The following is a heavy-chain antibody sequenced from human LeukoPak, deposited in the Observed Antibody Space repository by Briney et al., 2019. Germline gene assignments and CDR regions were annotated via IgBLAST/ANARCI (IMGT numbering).Heavy chain of an antibody. CDR3: ARGYSSGWYPGFDY. V-gene: IGHV3-74*01. CDR1: GFTFSSYW. Sequence: PGGSLRLSCAASGFTFSSYWMHWVRQAPGKGLVWVSRINSDGSSTSYADSVKGRFTISRDNAKNTLYLQMNSLRAEDTAVYYCARGYSSGWYPGFDYWGQGTLVTVSS. J-gene: IGHJ4*02. D-gene: IGHD6-19*01. CDR2: INSDGSST.